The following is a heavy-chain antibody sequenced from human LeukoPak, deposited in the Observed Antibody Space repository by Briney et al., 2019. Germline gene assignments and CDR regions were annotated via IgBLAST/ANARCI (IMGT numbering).Heavy chain of an antibody. CDR2: IYYSGST. CDR1: GGSISSYY. V-gene: IGHV4-59*01. CDR3: ARQVRTTVHFDP. Sequence: PSETLSLTCTVSGGSISSYYWSWIRQPPGKGLEWIGYIYYSGSTNYNPSLKSRVTMSIDTSKNQFSLKLSSVTAADTAVYFCARQVRTTVHFDPWGQGTLVTVSS. J-gene: IGHJ5*02. D-gene: IGHD4-17*01.